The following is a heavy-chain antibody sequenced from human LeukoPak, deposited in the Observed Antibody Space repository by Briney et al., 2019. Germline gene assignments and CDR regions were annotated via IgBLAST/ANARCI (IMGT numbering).Heavy chain of an antibody. Sequence: GGSLRLSCAASGFTLSSYAMTWVRQAPGRGLEWVSSVDLGGRRIYNTKSVKGRFTISRDNSKDTLYLQMNGLRAEDTAVYFCAKQSAGSAAWYSLHYDFWGQGTLVTVSS. D-gene: IGHD6-13*01. CDR2: VDLGGRRI. V-gene: IGHV3-23*03. J-gene: IGHJ4*02. CDR1: GFTLSSYA. CDR3: AKQSAGSAAWYSLHYDF.